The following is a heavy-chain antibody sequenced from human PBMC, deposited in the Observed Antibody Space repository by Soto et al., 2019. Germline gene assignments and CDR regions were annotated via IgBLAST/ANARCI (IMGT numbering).Heavy chain of an antibody. J-gene: IGHJ4*02. Sequence: QVPLVESGGGVVQPGRSLRLSCAASGFTFSSYGMHWVRQAPGKGLEWGAVIGYDGSNKYYADSVKGRFTISRDNSKNTLYLQMNSLRAEDTAVYYCAREVDWGGVFPIDYWGQGTLVTVSS. D-gene: IGHD3-16*01. CDR2: IGYDGSNK. V-gene: IGHV3-33*01. CDR3: AREVDWGGVFPIDY. CDR1: GFTFSSYG.